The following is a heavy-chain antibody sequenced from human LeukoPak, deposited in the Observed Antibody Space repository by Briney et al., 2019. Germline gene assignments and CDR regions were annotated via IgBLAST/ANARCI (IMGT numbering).Heavy chain of an antibody. CDR3: ARDQKAAAAPGARAAGYY. Sequence: GASVKVSCKASGYTFTSYGISWVRQAPGQGLEWMGWISAYNGNTNYAQKLQGRVTMTTDTSTSTAYMELRSLRSDDTAVYYCARDQKAAAAPGARAAGYYWGQGTLVTVSS. CDR2: ISAYNGNT. CDR1: GYTFTSYG. D-gene: IGHD6-13*01. V-gene: IGHV1-18*01. J-gene: IGHJ4*02.